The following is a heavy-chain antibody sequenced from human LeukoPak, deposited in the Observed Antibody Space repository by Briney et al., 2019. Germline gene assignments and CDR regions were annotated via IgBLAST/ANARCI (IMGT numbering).Heavy chain of an antibody. CDR2: IYGDGSFT. Sequence: GGSLRLSCAASGFTFSNFWMHWVRQAPGKGLVWVALIYGDGSFTRYADSVKGRFTISRDNSQNTVYLQMNSLGAEDTAVYYCAKVRPPPGSGWYGGDDDWGQGTLVTVSS. V-gene: IGHV3-74*01. J-gene: IGHJ4*02. CDR3: AKVRPPPGSGWYGGDDD. CDR1: GFTFSNFW. D-gene: IGHD6-13*01.